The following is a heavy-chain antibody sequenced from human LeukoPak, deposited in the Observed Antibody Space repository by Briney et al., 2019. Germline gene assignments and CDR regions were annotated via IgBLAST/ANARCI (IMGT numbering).Heavy chain of an antibody. CDR1: GFSFSTFV. CDR2: IWNDGSKK. D-gene: IGHD3-16*01. Sequence: PGRSLRLSCAASGFSFSTFVMHWARRAPGKGLEWVAVIWNDGSKKFYADSVKGRFTISRDNSQNTLYLQMNRLRAEDTAVYYCGRDSLGGDYWGQGTLVTGSS. V-gene: IGHV3-33*01. J-gene: IGHJ4*02. CDR3: GRDSLGGDY.